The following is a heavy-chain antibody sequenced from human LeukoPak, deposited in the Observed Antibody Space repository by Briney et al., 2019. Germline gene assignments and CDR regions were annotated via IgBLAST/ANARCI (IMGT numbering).Heavy chain of an antibody. V-gene: IGHV3-23*01. CDR2: ISGRGGST. CDR1: GFTFSSYA. CDR3: AKDGGGGYYAPNAFDI. D-gene: IGHD3-10*01. Sequence: GGSLRLSCAASGFTFSSYAMTWVRQAPGKGLEWVSAISGRGGSTYYADSVKGRFTISRDNSKNTLYLHMNSLRAEDTAVYYCAKDGGGGYYAPNAFDIWGQGTMVTVSS. J-gene: IGHJ3*02.